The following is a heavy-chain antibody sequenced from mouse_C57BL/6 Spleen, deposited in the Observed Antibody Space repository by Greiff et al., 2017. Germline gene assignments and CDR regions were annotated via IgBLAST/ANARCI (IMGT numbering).Heavy chain of an antibody. Sequence: LVESGAELVRPGASVKLSCKASGYTFTDYYINWVKQRPGQGLEWIARIYPGSGNTYYNEKFKGKATLTAEKSSSTAYMQLSSLTSEDSAVYFCARGGVKDYYAMDYWGQGTSVTVSS. CDR1: GYTFTDYY. D-gene: IGHD2-2*01. CDR3: ARGGVKDYYAMDY. CDR2: IYPGSGNT. J-gene: IGHJ4*01. V-gene: IGHV1-76*01.